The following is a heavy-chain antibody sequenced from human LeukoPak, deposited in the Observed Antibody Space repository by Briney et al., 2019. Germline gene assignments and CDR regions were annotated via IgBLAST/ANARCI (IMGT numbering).Heavy chain of an antibody. CDR1: GGSISSGGYS. V-gene: IGHV4-30-2*01. CDR3: ARTYDSSGYYYYFDY. CDR2: IYHSGST. Sequence: SQTLSLTCAVSGGSISSGGYSWSWIRQPPGKGLEWIGYIYHSGSTYYNPSLKSRVTISVDRSKNQFSLKLSSVTAADTAAYYCARTYDSSGYYYYFDYWGQGTLVTVSS. J-gene: IGHJ4*02. D-gene: IGHD3-22*01.